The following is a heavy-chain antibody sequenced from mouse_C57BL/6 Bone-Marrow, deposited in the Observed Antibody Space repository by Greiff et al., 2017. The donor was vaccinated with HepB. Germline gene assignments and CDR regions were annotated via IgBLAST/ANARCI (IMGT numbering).Heavy chain of an antibody. CDR2: ISYDGSN. J-gene: IGHJ1*03. CDR1: GYSITSGYY. CDR3: ARWITTANWYFDV. D-gene: IGHD1-2*01. V-gene: IGHV3-6*01. Sequence: DVQLQESGPGLVKPSQSLSLTCSVTGYSITSGYYWNWIRQFPGNKLEWMGYISYDGSNNYNPSLKNRISITRDTSKNQFFLKLNSVTTEDTATYYCARWITTANWYFDVWGTGTTVTVSS.